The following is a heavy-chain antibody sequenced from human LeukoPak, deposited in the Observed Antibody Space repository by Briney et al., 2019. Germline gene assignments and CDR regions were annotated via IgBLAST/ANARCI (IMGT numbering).Heavy chain of an antibody. CDR2: IKSNTDGGTV. D-gene: IGHD3-10*01. J-gene: IGHJ4*02. Sequence: GSLRLSCTVSGLSFSTAWISWIRQAPGKGLGWVGRIKSNTDGGTVNYAAPVKGRFTISRDDSKNTVFLQMNSLETEDTAMYFCTTAERRYYSHDFWGQGTLVTVSS. CDR3: TTAERRYYSHDF. V-gene: IGHV3-15*01. CDR1: GLSFSTAW.